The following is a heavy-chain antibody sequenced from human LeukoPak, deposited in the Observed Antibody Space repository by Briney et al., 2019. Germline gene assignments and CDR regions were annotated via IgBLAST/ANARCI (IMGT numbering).Heavy chain of an antibody. D-gene: IGHD6-13*01. CDR1: GYSFTSYW. J-gene: IGHJ4*02. CDR2: IYPGDSNT. CDR3: ARHESSSTPDY. V-gene: IGHV5-51*01. Sequence: GESLKISCKGSGYSFTSYWIGWVRQMPGKGLEWMGIIYPGDSNTRYSPSFQGQVTISADKSISTAYLRWSSLKASDTAMYYCARHESSSTPDYWGQGTLVTVSS.